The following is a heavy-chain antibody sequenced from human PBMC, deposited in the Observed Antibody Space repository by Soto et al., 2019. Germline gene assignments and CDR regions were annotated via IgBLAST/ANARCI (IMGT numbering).Heavy chain of an antibody. CDR3: ARDVRDTGYSYWFDP. V-gene: IGHV4-31*03. Sequence: SETLSLTCTVSGGSISSGSYYWGWVRQHPGKGLEWIGHISYSGNTHYSPSLKSRVNISFDKSKNQVFLNLRFVTGADTAVYFCARDVRDTGYSYWFDPWGQGILVTVSS. CDR2: ISYSGNT. D-gene: IGHD3-9*01. J-gene: IGHJ5*02. CDR1: GGSISSGSYY.